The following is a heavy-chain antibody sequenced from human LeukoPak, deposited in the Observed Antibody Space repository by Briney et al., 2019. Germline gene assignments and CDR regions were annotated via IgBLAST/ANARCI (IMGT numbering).Heavy chain of an antibody. CDR2: INTYNGNT. V-gene: IGHV1-18*01. Sequence: ASVKVSCKASGYTFNTYDISWVRQAPGQGREWMGWINTYNGNTHYAQNLQGRITMTTDTSTSTAYMELRSLRSDDTAVYYCGRLVAGRGRIDYWGQGTLVTVSS. J-gene: IGHJ4*02. CDR3: GRLVAGRGRIDY. D-gene: IGHD2-15*01. CDR1: GYTFNTYD.